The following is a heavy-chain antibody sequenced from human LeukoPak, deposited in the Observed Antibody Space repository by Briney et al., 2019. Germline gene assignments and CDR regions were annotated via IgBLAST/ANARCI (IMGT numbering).Heavy chain of an antibody. D-gene: IGHD6-19*01. V-gene: IGHV3-30-3*01. Sequence: PGRSLRLSCAASGFTFSSYAMHWVRQAPGKGLEWVAVISYDGSNKYYADSVKGRFTISRDNSKNTLYLQMYSLRAGDTAVYYCARDSSSGWYYFDYWGQGTLVTVSS. J-gene: IGHJ4*02. CDR3: ARDSSSGWYYFDY. CDR1: GFTFSSYA. CDR2: ISYDGSNK.